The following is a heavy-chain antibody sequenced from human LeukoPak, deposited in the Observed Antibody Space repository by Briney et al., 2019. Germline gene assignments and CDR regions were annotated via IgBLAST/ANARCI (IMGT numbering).Heavy chain of an antibody. D-gene: IGHD1-14*01. CDR3: ATRETNPE. CDR1: GSTLLELS. V-gene: IGHV1-24*01. J-gene: IGHJ4*02. CDR2: FDPEDGET. Sequence: ASLKFSCKVSGSTLLELSMHWVRQAPGKGLEWMGGFDPEDGETIYAQKFQGRVTMTEDTSTDTAYMELTSLTSEDTAVYYCATRETNPEWGQGTLVTVSS.